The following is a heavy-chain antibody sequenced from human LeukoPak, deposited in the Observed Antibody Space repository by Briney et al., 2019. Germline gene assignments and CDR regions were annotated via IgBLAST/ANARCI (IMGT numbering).Heavy chain of an antibody. V-gene: IGHV3-48*03. J-gene: IGHJ4*02. Sequence: GGSLRLSCAASGFTFSSYEMNWVRQAPGKGLEWVSYISSSGSTIYYADSVKGRFTISRDNTKNSLYLQMNSLRAEDTAVYYCASLAVAGPFDFDYWGQGTLVTVSS. CDR2: ISSSGSTI. D-gene: IGHD6-19*01. CDR1: GFTFSSYE. CDR3: ASLAVAGPFDFDY.